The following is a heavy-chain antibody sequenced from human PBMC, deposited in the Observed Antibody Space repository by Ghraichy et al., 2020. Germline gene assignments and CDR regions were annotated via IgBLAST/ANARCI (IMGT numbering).Heavy chain of an antibody. V-gene: IGHV3-21*01. J-gene: IGHJ3*02. CDR2: ISSSSSYI. D-gene: IGHD5-18*01. CDR3: ASMDPPYSYGRWGDAFDI. Sequence: GGSLRLSCAASGFTFSSYSMNWVRQAPGKGLEWVSSISSSSSYIYYADSVKGRFTISRDNAKNSLYLQMNSLRAEDTAVYYCASMDPPYSYGRWGDAFDIWGQGTMVTVSS. CDR1: GFTFSSYS.